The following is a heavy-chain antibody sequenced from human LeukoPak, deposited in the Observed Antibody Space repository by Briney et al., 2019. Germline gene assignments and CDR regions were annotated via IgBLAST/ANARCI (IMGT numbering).Heavy chain of an antibody. J-gene: IGHJ4*02. CDR1: GFTVSSNY. Sequence: GGSLRLSCAASGFTVSSNYMSWVRQAPGKGLEWVSVIYSGGSTYYADSVKGRFTISRHNSKNTLYLQMNSLRAEDTAVYYCAKDLNIVVVPAKRPFDYWGQGTLVTVSS. V-gene: IGHV3-53*01. CDR2: IYSGGST. CDR3: AKDLNIVVVPAKRPFDY. D-gene: IGHD2-2*01.